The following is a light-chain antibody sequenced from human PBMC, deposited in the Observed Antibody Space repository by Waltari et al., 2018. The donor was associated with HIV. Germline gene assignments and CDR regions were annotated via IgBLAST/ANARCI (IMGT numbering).Light chain of an antibody. CDR3: QQSNDWPRT. V-gene: IGKV3-15*01. Sequence: EIEMMQSPATLSVSLGERVILSCRASQSVRSNLAWYQQKRGQAPRLLIFGASTRATGIPARFSGSGSATQFIQTISSLQSEDSAIYDCQQSNDWPRTFDQGTRVEV. J-gene: IGKJ1*01. CDR2: GAS. CDR1: QSVRSN.